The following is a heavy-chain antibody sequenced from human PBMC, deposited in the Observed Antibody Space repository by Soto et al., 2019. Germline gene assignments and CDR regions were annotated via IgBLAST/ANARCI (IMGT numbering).Heavy chain of an antibody. CDR1: GVTFSTSG. D-gene: IGHD2-21*01. CDR3: ARVSTTICGGGNCSRLDSYFDS. J-gene: IGHJ4*03. Sequence: QVQLVQSGAEVKKPGSSLKVSCKTSGVTFSTSGISWVRQGPGQGLEWMGGIIPLFGTPKYARKVQGRVSIAANDSATTTYMDMSGPSSDDTAIYYCARVSTTICGGGNCSRLDSYFDSWGQGSQVVVSS. V-gene: IGHV1-69*01. CDR2: IIPLFGTP.